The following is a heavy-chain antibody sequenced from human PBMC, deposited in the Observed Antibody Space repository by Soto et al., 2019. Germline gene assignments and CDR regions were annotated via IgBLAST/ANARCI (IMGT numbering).Heavy chain of an antibody. Sequence: QLHLQESGPGLVKPSETLSLTCTVSGGSISGYYWSWIRQPPGKGLEWIAYIYYSGSTNSNPSLKSRVTISVDTSKTQFSLKLSSVTAADTALYYCARHSNEYRKSLDYWGQGTLVTVSS. D-gene: IGHD1-1*01. CDR3: ARHSNEYRKSLDY. V-gene: IGHV4-59*08. CDR1: GGSISGYY. J-gene: IGHJ4*02. CDR2: IYYSGST.